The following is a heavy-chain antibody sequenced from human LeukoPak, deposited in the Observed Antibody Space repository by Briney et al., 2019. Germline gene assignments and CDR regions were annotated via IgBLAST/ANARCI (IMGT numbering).Heavy chain of an antibody. CDR2: IYYSGST. V-gene: IGHV4-39*07. CDR3: ARVAIVPAATDWFDP. D-gene: IGHD2-2*01. J-gene: IGHJ5*02. CDR1: GGSISSSSYY. Sequence: SETLSLTCTVSGGSISSSSYYWGWIRQPPGKGLEWIGSIYYSGSTYYNPSLKSRVTISVDTSKNQFSLKLSSVTAADTAVYYCARVAIVPAATDWFDPWGQGTLVTVSS.